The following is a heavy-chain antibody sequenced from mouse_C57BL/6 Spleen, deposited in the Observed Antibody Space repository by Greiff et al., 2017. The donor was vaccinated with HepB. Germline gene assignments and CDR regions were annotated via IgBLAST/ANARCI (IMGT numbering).Heavy chain of an antibody. J-gene: IGHJ4*01. CDR3: ARRSYYYAMDY. CDR2: IYPGSGGT. Sequence: QVQLQQPGAELVRPGASVKMSCKASGYTFTSYGITWVKQRPGHGLEWIGDIYPGSGGTTYNEKFKGKAILTVDTSSSTAYMQLSSLTSEDSAVYYCARRSYYYAMDYWGRGASVTVSS. CDR1: GYTFTSYG. V-gene: IGHV1-55*01.